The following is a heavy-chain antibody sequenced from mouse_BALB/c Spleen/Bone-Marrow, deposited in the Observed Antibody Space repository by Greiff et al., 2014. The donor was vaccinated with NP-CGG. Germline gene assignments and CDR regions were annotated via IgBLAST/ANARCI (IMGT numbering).Heavy chain of an antibody. CDR2: IYPSDSYT. J-gene: IGHJ2*01. Sequence: VQRVESGAELVRPGASVKLSCKATGYTFTSYWINWVKQRPGQGLEWIGNIYPSDSYTNYNQKFKDKATLTVDKSSSTAYMQPSSPTSEDSAVYYCTRSYGSSYEYYFDYWGQGTTLTVSS. CDR1: GYTFTSYW. V-gene: IGHV1-69*02. D-gene: IGHD1-1*01. CDR3: TRSYGSSYEYYFDY.